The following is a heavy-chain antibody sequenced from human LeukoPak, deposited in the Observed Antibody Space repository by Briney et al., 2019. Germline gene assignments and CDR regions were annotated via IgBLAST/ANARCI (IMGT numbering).Heavy chain of an antibody. CDR1: GGSFSGYY. J-gene: IGHJ4*02. D-gene: IGHD5-12*01. CDR3: ARGRRGGYNHVLDY. CDR2: INHSGST. V-gene: IGHV4-34*01. Sequence: SETLSLTCAVYGGSFSGYYWSWIRQPPGKGLEWIGEINHSGSTNYNPSLKSRVTISVDTSKNQFSLKLSSVTAADTAVYYCARGRRGGYNHVLDYWGQGTLVTVSS.